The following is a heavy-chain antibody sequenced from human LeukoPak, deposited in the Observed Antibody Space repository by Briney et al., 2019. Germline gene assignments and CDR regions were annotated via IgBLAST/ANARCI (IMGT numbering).Heavy chain of an antibody. CDR3: ASFGSGWSGGFDP. Sequence: PSETLSLTCTVSGGSISSYYWSWIRQPPGKGLEWIGYIYYSGSTNYNPSLKSRVTISVDTSKNQFSLKLSSVTAADTAVYCCASFGSGWSGGFDPWGQGTLVTVSS. CDR1: GGSISSYY. V-gene: IGHV4-59*01. D-gene: IGHD6-19*01. J-gene: IGHJ5*02. CDR2: IYYSGST.